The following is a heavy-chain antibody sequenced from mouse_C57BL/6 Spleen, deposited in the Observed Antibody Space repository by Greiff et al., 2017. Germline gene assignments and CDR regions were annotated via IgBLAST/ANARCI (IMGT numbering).Heavy chain of an antibody. Sequence: VQLQQSGAELMKPGASVKLSCKATGYTFTGYWIEWVKQRPGHGLEWIGEILPGSGSTNYNEKFKGKATFTADTSSNTAYMQLSSLTTEDSAIYYGAPRRDYYGSSYECAYWGQGTLVTVSA. CDR3: APRRDYYGSSYECAY. J-gene: IGHJ3*01. CDR1: GYTFTGYW. CDR2: ILPGSGST. D-gene: IGHD1-1*01. V-gene: IGHV1-9*01.